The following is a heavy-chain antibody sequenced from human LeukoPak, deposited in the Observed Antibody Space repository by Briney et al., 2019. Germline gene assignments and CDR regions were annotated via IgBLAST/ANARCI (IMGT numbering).Heavy chain of an antibody. CDR3: AKDPLGYCTSASCRYLDS. CDR2: IWYDGSKT. V-gene: IGHV3-30*02. J-gene: IGHJ5*01. D-gene: IGHD2-2*01. Sequence: GGSLRLSCAASGFTFSSYGMHWVRQAPGKGLEWMAFIWYDGSKTFHADSVKGRFTISRDNSKNTLYLQMNSLRAEDTAVFYCAKDPLGYCTSASCRYLDSWGQGTLLTVSS. CDR1: GFTFSSYG.